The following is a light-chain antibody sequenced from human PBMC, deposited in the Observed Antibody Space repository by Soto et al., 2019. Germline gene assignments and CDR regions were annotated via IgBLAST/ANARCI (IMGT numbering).Light chain of an antibody. CDR1: QGIRTE. Sequence: ATQMTQSPSSLSASVGDRVTIACRASQGIRTELGWYQQKAGEAPKLLIYAASTLQSGVPPRFSGSGSGTDFTLTISSLQPEDFPTYYCLQDYDYPRTFGQWTKVEMK. CDR3: LQDYDYPRT. J-gene: IGKJ1*01. V-gene: IGKV1-6*01. CDR2: AAS.